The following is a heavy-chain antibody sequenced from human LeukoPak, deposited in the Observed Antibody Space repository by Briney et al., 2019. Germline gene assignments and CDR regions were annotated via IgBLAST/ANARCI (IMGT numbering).Heavy chain of an antibody. CDR3: SRVGVVLLANWFDP. Sequence: ASVKVSCKASGGTFSGYAISWVRQAPGQGLEWMGWINSYNGNTKYAPKFQGGVAMTTDTSTSTGYMELRSLRSDDTAVYYCSRVGVVLLANWFDPWGQGTLVTVSS. CDR1: GGTFSGYA. D-gene: IGHD2-15*01. J-gene: IGHJ5*02. CDR2: INSYNGNT. V-gene: IGHV1-18*01.